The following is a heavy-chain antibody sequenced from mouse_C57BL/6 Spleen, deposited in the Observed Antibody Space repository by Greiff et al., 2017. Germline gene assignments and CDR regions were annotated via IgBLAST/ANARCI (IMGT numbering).Heavy chain of an antibody. D-gene: IGHD2-1*01. CDR3: ARGDGNYPYFDY. V-gene: IGHV1-55*01. J-gene: IGHJ2*01. CDR2: IYPGSGST. CDR1: GYTFTSYW. Sequence: QVQLQQSGAELVKPGASVKMSCKASGYTFTSYWITWVKQRPGQGLEWIGDIYPGSGSTNYNEKFKSKATLTVDTSSSTAYMQLSSLTSEDSAVYYCARGDGNYPYFDYWGQGTTLTVSS.